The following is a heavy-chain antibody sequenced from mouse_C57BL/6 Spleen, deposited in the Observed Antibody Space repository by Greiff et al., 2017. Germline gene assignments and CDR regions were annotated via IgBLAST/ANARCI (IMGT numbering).Heavy chain of an antibody. CDR2: IDPSDSET. D-gene: IGHD1-1*01. Sequence: QVQLQQPGAELVRPGSSVKLSCKASGYTFTSYWMHWVKQRPIQGLEWIGNIDPSDSETHYNQKFKDKATLTVDKSSSTAYMQLSSLTSEDSAVYYCAIQISTTVVARYFDVWGKGTTVTVSS. CDR3: AIQISTTVVARYFDV. CDR1: GYTFTSYW. J-gene: IGHJ1*03. V-gene: IGHV1-52*01.